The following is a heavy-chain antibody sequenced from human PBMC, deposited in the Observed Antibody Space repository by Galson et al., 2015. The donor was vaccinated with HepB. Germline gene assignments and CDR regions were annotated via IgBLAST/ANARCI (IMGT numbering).Heavy chain of an antibody. D-gene: IGHD5-24*01. CDR3: ARMGDGYNSLFDY. CDR2: ISSSGSTI. Sequence: SLRLSCAASGFTFSSYEMNWVRQAPGKGLEWVSYISSSGSTIYYADSVKGRFTISRDNAKNSLYLQMNSLRAEDTAVYYCARMGDGYNSLFDYWGQGTLVTVSS. J-gene: IGHJ4*02. CDR1: GFTFSSYE. V-gene: IGHV3-48*03.